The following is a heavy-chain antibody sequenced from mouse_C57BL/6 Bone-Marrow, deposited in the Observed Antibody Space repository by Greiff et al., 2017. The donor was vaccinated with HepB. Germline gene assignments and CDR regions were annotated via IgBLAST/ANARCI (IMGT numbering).Heavy chain of an antibody. CDR1: GFNIKDDY. CDR2: IDPENGDT. V-gene: IGHV14-4*01. J-gene: IGHJ3*01. D-gene: IGHD2-3*01. Sequence: EVQRVESGAELVRPGASVKLSCTASGFNIKDDYMHWVKQRPEQGLEWIGWIDPENGDTEYASKFQGKATITADTSSNTAYLQLSSLTSEDTAVYYCTTVGYYEAYWGQGTLVTVSA. CDR3: TTVGYYEAY.